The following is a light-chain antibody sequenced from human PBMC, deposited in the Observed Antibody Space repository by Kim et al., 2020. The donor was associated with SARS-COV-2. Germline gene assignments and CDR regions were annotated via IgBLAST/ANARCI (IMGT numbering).Light chain of an antibody. Sequence: DIQLTQSPSFLSTSIGDRVTITCRASQGISSYLAWYQQKPGKAPKLLIYEASTLQSRVPSRFSGSGSGTDFTLTISSLQPEDFATYYCQQLNSFPRTFGQGTKVEIK. V-gene: IGKV1-9*01. CDR2: EAS. CDR1: QGISSY. CDR3: QQLNSFPRT. J-gene: IGKJ1*01.